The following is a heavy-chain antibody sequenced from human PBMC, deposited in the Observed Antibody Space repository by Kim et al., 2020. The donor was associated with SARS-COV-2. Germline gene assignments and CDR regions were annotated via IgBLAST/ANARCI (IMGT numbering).Heavy chain of an antibody. D-gene: IGHD7-27*01. CDR3: ARSAGEDAFDI. V-gene: IGHV4-34*01. Sequence: SETLSLTCAVYGGSFSGYYWSWIRQPPGKGLEWIGEINHSVSTNYNPSLKSRVTISVDTSKNQFSLKLSSVTAADTAVYYCARSAGEDAFDIWGQGTMVTVSS. J-gene: IGHJ3*02. CDR1: GGSFSGYY. CDR2: INHSVST.